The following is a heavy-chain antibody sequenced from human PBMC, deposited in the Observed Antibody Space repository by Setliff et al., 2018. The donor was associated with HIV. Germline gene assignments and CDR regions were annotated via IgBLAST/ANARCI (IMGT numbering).Heavy chain of an antibody. V-gene: IGHV4-59*01. J-gene: IGHJ4*02. D-gene: IGHD3-22*01. Sequence: SETLSLTCTVSGDSISSYYWSWIRQPPGKGLEWIGYIYYSGSTNYNPSLKSRVTISVDTSKNQFSLKLSSVTATDTAVYYCARDSDYYDSSGRHIRLFDYWGQGTLVTVSS. CDR2: IYYSGST. CDR1: GDSISSYY. CDR3: ARDSDYYDSSGRHIRLFDY.